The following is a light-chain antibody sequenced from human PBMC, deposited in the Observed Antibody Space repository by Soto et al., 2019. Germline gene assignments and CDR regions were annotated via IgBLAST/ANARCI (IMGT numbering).Light chain of an antibody. CDR3: QQYKTYWT. J-gene: IGKJ1*01. Sequence: DIQMTQSPSALTASVGDRVTITSRASQSVNSWVAWYQQKSGKAPNLLIYRASTLENGVPLRFSGSGSETEFTLTISSLQPEDSATYYCQQYKTYWTFGQGTKVDIK. CDR2: RAS. CDR1: QSVNSW. V-gene: IGKV1-5*03.